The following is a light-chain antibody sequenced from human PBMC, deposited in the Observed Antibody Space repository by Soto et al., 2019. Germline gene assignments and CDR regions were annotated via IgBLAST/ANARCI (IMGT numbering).Light chain of an antibody. CDR1: QGIKND. J-gene: IGKJ1*01. CDR3: LKHHRYPQR. V-gene: IGKV1-17*01. Sequence: DIQMTQSPSSLSASVGDGVTITCRASQGIKNDLAWYQQKPGKAPKRLIYAVSSLQSEVPSRFSGHGSCEEFTLTTSSLAPEGVGTYLWLKHHRYPQRVGQGTKVDIK. CDR2: AVS.